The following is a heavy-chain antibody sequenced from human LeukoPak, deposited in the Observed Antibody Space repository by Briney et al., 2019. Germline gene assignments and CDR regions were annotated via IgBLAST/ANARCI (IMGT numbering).Heavy chain of an antibody. CDR3: AKGDCSSTNCYPDY. Sequence: GGSLRLSCAASGFTVRSNYMSWVRQAPGKGLEWVSGISASGASTYYADSVKGRFTISRDKSTEKLYLQMNSLRAEDTAVYFCAKGDCSSTNCYPDYWGQGILVTVSS. D-gene: IGHD2-2*01. J-gene: IGHJ4*02. CDR2: ISASGAST. CDR1: GFTVRSNY. V-gene: IGHV3-23*01.